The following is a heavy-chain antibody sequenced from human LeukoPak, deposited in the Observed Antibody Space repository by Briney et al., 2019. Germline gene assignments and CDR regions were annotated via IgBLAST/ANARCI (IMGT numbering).Heavy chain of an antibody. D-gene: IGHD2-21*02. CDR1: GVSFSGYY. CDR3: ARGNCGGDSYRKYYMDV. V-gene: IGHV4-34*01. CDR2: INHSGST. Sequence: KPSETLSLTCAVYGVSFSGYYWSWIRQPPGKGLEWIGEINHSGSTNYDPSLKSRVTISVDTSKKQLSLKLSSVTAADTAMYFCARGNCGGDSYRKYYMDVWGKGTTVTVSS. J-gene: IGHJ6*04.